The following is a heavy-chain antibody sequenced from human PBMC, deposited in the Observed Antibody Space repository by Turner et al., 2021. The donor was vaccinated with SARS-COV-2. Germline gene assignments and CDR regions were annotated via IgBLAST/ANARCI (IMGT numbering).Heavy chain of an antibody. CDR3: ARGELWSFSSYDN. J-gene: IGHJ4*02. D-gene: IGHD3-10*01. V-gene: IGHV1-46*03. CDR1: GYIFINYY. Sequence: QVQLVQSGAEVKKPGASVTASCKASGYIFINYYIHWVRQAPGQGLEWVGIINPSGGGTRYAQKFRGRVTMTRDTSTSTVSMELSSLRSEDTAVYYCARGELWSFSSYDNWGQGTLVTVSS. CDR2: INPSGGGT.